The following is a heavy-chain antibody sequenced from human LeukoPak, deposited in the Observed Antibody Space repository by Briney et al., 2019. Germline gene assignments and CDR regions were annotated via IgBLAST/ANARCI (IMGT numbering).Heavy chain of an antibody. CDR3: TTDIVVVPAALYYYYYMDV. D-gene: IGHD2-2*01. J-gene: IGHJ6*03. Sequence: GGSLRLSCAASGFTFSNAWMSWVRQAPGKGLEWVGRIKSKTDGGTTDYAAPVKGRFTISRDDSKNTLYLQMNSLKTEDTAVYYCTTDIVVVPAALYYYYYMDVWGKGTTVTVSS. CDR2: IKSKTDGGTT. V-gene: IGHV3-15*01. CDR1: GFTFSNAW.